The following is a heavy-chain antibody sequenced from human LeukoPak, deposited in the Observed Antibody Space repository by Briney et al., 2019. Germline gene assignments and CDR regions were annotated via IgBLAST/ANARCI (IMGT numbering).Heavy chain of an antibody. D-gene: IGHD3-10*01. V-gene: IGHV3-53*01. Sequence: GGSLRLSCAASGFTVSNNYMSWVRQAPGKGLEWLSVIYSDGSTYYADSVKGRFTISRDNAKNSLYLQMNSLRAEDTAVYYCATDPGWFDPWGQGTLVTVSS. CDR2: IYSDGST. CDR1: GFTVSNNY. J-gene: IGHJ5*02. CDR3: ATDPGWFDP.